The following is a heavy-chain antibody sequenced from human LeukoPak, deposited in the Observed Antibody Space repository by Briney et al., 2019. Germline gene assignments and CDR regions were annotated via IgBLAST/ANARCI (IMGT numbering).Heavy chain of an antibody. J-gene: IGHJ3*02. CDR3: ARQAYGSHFDAFDI. CDR1: GYRFATDY. V-gene: IGHV5-51*01. D-gene: IGHD3-22*01. Sequence: GESLKISCKASGYRFATDYIGWVRQMPGKGLEWMGIIYPDDSETNYSPSFQGQVSMSVDKSITTAYLQWSSLKASDTAIYYCARQAYGSHFDAFDIWGQGTMVTVSS. CDR2: IYPDDSET.